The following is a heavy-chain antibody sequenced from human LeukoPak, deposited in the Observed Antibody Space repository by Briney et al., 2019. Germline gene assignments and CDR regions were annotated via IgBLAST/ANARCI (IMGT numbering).Heavy chain of an antibody. CDR1: GGSISSGGYS. CDR2: INHSGST. CDR3: ARGGLGYCSSTSCRRGMDV. J-gene: IGHJ6*02. Sequence: SQTLSLTCAVSGGSISSGGYSWSWIRRPPGKGLEWIGEINHSGSTNYNPSLKSRVTISVDTSKNQFSLKLSAVTAADTAVFYCARGGLGYCSSTSCRRGMDVWGQGSTVTVSS. V-gene: IGHV4-30-2*01. D-gene: IGHD2-2*01.